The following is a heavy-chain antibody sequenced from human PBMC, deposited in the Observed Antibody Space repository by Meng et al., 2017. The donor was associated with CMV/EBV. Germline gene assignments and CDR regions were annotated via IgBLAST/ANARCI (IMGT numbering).Heavy chain of an antibody. CDR3: ARDPGIAARPGGAFDI. CDR2: INSNSGGT. D-gene: IGHD6-6*01. V-gene: IGHV1-2*02. Sequence: ASVKVSCKASGYTFTGHYMHWVRQAPGQGLEWMGWINSNSGGTNYAQKFQGRVTMTRDTSISTAYMELSRLRSDDTAVYYCARDPGIAARPGGAFDIWGRGTMVTVSS. J-gene: IGHJ3*02. CDR1: GYTFTGHY.